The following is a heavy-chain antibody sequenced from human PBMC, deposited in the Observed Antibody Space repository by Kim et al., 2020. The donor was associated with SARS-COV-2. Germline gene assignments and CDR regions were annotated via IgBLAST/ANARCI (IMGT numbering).Heavy chain of an antibody. J-gene: IGHJ5*02. Sequence: SETLSLTCTVSGGSISSGGYYWSWIRQHPGKGLEWIGYIYYSGSTYYNPSLKSRVTISVDTSKNQFSLKLSSVTAADTAVYYCARDFRQYSSGRSSPFDPWPGNPGHRLL. CDR2: IYYSGST. V-gene: IGHV4-31*03. CDR3: ARDFRQYSSGRSSPFDP. CDR1: GGSISSGGYY. D-gene: IGHD6-19*01.